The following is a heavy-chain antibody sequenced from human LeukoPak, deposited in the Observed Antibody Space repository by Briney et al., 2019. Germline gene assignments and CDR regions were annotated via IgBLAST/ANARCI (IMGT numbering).Heavy chain of an antibody. D-gene: IGHD6-19*01. V-gene: IGHV4-59*08. CDR3: ARHTGAGSGRLNWFDP. Sequence: SETLSLTCTVSGGSISSYYWSWIRQPPGKGLEWIGYIYYSGNTNYNPSLKSRVTISVDTSKNQFSLKLSSVTAADTAVYYCARHTGAGSGRLNWFDPWGQGTLVIVSS. CDR1: GGSISSYY. J-gene: IGHJ5*02. CDR2: IYYSGNT.